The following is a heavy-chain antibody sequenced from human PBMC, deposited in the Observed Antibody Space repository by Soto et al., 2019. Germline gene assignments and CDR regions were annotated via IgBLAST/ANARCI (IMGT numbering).Heavy chain of an antibody. J-gene: IGHJ4*02. CDR2: INSDGSST. CDR3: ASSSSGPENHYFDY. Sequence: PGGSLRLSCAASGFTFSSYWMHWVRQAPGKGLVWVSRINSDGSSTSYADSVKGRFTISRDNAKNTLYLQMNSLRAEDTAVYYCASSSSGPENHYFDYWGQGTLVTVSS. D-gene: IGHD3-22*01. V-gene: IGHV3-74*01. CDR1: GFTFSSYW.